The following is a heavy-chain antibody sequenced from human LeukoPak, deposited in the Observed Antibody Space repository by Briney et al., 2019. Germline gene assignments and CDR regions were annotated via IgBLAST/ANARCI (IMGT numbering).Heavy chain of an antibody. CDR2: INPSGGST. Sequence: GASVKVSCKASGYTFTSYYMHWVRQAAGQGLEWMGIINPSGGSTSYAQKFQGRVTMTRDTSTSTVYMELSSLRSEDTAVYYCARGGPRGTTTDYFDYWGQGTLVTVSS. D-gene: IGHD1-1*01. J-gene: IGHJ4*02. V-gene: IGHV1-46*01. CDR3: ARGGPRGTTTDYFDY. CDR1: GYTFTSYY.